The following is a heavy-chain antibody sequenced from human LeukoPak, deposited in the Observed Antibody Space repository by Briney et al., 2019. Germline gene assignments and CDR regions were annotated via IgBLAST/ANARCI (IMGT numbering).Heavy chain of an antibody. V-gene: IGHV3-21*01. CDR1: RFTFIGYT. Sequence: PGGSLRLSCAASRFTFIGYTMNWIRQAPGKGLEWVSSISSRSTYIYYADSVKGRFTISRDSAKNSLYLQMNSLRAEDTAVYYCAREESGSSGWYDYWGQGTLVTVSS. J-gene: IGHJ4*02. CDR2: ISSRSTYI. CDR3: AREESGSSGWYDY. D-gene: IGHD6-19*01.